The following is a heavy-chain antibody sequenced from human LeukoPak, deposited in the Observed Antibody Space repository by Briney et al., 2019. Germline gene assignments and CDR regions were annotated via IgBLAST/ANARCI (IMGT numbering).Heavy chain of an antibody. J-gene: IGHJ4*02. CDR1: GFTFSSYG. CDR2: IRYEGSNK. CDR3: TKDQVMITFGGIDY. Sequence: GGSLRLSCAASGFTFSSYGMHWVRQAPGEGLEWVAFIRYEGSNKYYGDYMQGRCTISRANSKNTLYLQMNSLRAEDTAVYYCTKDQVMITFGGIDYWGQGTLVTVS. V-gene: IGHV3-30*02. D-gene: IGHD3-16*01.